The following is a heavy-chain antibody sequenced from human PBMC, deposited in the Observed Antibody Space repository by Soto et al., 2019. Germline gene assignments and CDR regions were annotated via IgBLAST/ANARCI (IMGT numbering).Heavy chain of an antibody. J-gene: IGHJ4*02. CDR1: GVSISNSSYY. Sequence: PSETLSLTCTVSGVSISNSSYYWGWIRRPPGKWLEWIGTIYYSGITYYNPSLKSRVTISVDTSKNQFSLKLTSVTAADTAVYYCARHGSNWGQGTLVTVYS. CDR2: IYYSGIT. CDR3: ARHGSN. V-gene: IGHV4-39*01.